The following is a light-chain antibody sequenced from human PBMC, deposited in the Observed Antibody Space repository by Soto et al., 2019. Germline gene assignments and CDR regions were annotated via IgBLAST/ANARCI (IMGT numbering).Light chain of an antibody. Sequence: DIQMTQSPSSLSASVGDIVTITFRASQSISGYLNWYQQKPGRAPKLLIYTASSLQSGVPSRFSGSGSGTDFTLTISSLQPEDFATYHCQQGYTTPITFGQGTRLEIK. J-gene: IGKJ5*01. CDR2: TAS. V-gene: IGKV1-39*01. CDR1: QSISGY. CDR3: QQGYTTPIT.